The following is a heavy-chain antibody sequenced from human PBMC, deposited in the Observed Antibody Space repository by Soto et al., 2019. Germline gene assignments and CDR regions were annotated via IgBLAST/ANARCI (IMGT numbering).Heavy chain of an antibody. CDR2: ISYDGSNK. J-gene: IGHJ4*02. Sequence: GGSLRLSCAASGFTFSSYGMHWVRQAPGKGLEWVAVISYDGSNKYYADSVKGRFTISRDNSKNTLYLQMNSLRAEDTAVYYCARASPSGGFDYWGQGTLVTVSS. V-gene: IGHV3-30*03. D-gene: IGHD3-10*01. CDR3: ARASPSGGFDY. CDR1: GFTFSSYG.